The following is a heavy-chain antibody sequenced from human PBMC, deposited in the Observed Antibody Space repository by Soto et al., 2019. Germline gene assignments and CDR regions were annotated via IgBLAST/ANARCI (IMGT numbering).Heavy chain of an antibody. CDR1: VGTFSDYN. CDR3: ARVDGTRTTNFYHYMDV. D-gene: IGHD2-8*01. Sequence: VQLVQSGAEVQRPGSSVKVSCKAPVGTFSDYNIAWVRQARGQGLEWMGRIIPKLGITNYAHKFQDRVRITADKATSTAYMELTSLRYEDTAVYFCARVDGTRTTNFYHYMDVWGEGTAVTVS. V-gene: IGHV1-69*02. CDR2: IIPKLGIT. J-gene: IGHJ6*03.